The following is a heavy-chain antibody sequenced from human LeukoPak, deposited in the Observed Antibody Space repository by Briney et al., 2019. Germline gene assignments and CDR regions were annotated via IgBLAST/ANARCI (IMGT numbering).Heavy chain of an antibody. V-gene: IGHV4-59*08. D-gene: IGHD3-9*01. CDR3: ARRRPMYYDILTGYYDY. CDR2: VYYSGST. CDR1: GGSITTYY. J-gene: IGHJ4*02. Sequence: SETLSLTCIVSGGSITTYYWSWIRQPPGKGLEWIGYVYYSGSTNYNPSLKSRVTISVDTSKNQFSLKLSSVTAADTAVYYCARRRPMYYDILTGYYDYWGQGTLVTVSS.